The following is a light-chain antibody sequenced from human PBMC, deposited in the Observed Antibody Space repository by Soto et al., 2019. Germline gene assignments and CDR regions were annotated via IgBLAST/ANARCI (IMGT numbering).Light chain of an antibody. CDR2: AAS. V-gene: IGKV1-9*01. CDR3: RQLNSYPWT. J-gene: IGKJ1*01. Sequence: DIQLTQSPSFLSASVGDRVTITCRASQGISSYLAWYQQKPGKAPKLLIYAASTLQSGVPSRFSGSGSGTEFTLTISSLQPVDFATYEYRQLNSYPWTCGQGT. CDR1: QGISSY.